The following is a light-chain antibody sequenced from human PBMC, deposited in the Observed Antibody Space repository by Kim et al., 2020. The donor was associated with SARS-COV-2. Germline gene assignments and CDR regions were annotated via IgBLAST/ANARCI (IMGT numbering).Light chain of an antibody. J-gene: IGKJ2*01. CDR1: QSIGST. CDR3: QEYNDRPPRYT. Sequence: EVVMTQSPAPLSVSPGERATLSCRASQSIGSTLAWYQQKTGQPPRLLIYDASTRATGIPARFSGSGSGTEFALTISSLQSEDFAVYYCQEYNDRPPRYTFGQGTKLEI. CDR2: DAS. V-gene: IGKV3-15*01.